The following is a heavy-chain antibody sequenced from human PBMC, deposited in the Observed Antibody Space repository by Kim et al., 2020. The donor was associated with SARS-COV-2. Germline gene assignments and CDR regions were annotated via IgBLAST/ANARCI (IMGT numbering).Heavy chain of an antibody. CDR3: AKDHSMGS. D-gene: IGHD4-4*01. CDR2: GGTT. J-gene: IGHJ5*01. Sequence: GGTTHYADSGKGRFTISRDNSKNTLYMQINSLRAEDTAIYYCAKDHSMGSWGQGTLVTVSS. V-gene: IGHV3-23*01.